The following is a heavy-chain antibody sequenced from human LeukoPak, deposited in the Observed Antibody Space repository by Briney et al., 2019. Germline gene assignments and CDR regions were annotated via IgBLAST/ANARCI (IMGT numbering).Heavy chain of an antibody. CDR3: ARIVAGGAFDI. Sequence: GGSLRLSCAASGFAFSTYSMNWVRQAPGTGVEWVSYISSSSSTIYYTDSVKGRFTVSRDNAKNSLYLQMNRLRAEDTAVYYCARIVAGGAFDIWGQGTMVTVSS. V-gene: IGHV3-48*01. CDR2: ISSSSSTI. J-gene: IGHJ3*02. CDR1: GFAFSTYS. D-gene: IGHD1-26*01.